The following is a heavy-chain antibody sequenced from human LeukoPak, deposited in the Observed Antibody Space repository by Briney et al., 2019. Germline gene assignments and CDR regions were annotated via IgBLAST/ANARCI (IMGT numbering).Heavy chain of an antibody. CDR3: VRAAPQNCYPSSCSLFDK. CDR1: GFTFNNYA. V-gene: IGHV3-23*01. D-gene: IGHD2-2*01. CDR2: IMIGGDGK. Sequence: GGSLRLSCAGSGFTFNNYATSWVRRAPRKGLEWVSTIMIGGDGKHYADSVKGRFTISRDRSESTLFLQMDDLRADDTAVYYCVRAAPQNCYPSSCSLFDKWGQGTLVTVSS. J-gene: IGHJ4*02.